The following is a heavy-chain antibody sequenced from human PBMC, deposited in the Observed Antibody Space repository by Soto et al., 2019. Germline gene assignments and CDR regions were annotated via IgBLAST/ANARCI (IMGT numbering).Heavy chain of an antibody. D-gene: IGHD1-1*01. CDR1: GYTFTGYY. CDR2: INANSGGT. J-gene: IGHJ4*02. Sequence: ASVKVSCKASGYTFTGYYMHWVRQAPGQGLEWMGWINANSGGTKYAQKFLGRVTMTRDTSISTAYMELSRLTSDDTAVYYCARAGLTTLEMATTFWGGGTLVTVSS. CDR3: ARAGLTTLEMATTF. V-gene: IGHV1-2*02.